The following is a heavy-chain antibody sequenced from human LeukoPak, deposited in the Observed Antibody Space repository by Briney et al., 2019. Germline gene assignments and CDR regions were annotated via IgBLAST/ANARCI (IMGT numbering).Heavy chain of an antibody. J-gene: IGHJ4*02. D-gene: IGHD3-10*01. CDR2: INHSGST. CDR3: ARPSYYYGSGSYYKGRYYFDY. Sequence: SETLSLTCAVYGGSFSGYYWSWNRQPPGKGLEWIGEINHSGSTNYNPSLKSRVTISVDTSKNQFSLKLSSVTAADTAVYYCARPSYYYGSGSYYKGRYYFDYWGQGTLVTVSS. CDR1: GGSFSGYY. V-gene: IGHV4-34*01.